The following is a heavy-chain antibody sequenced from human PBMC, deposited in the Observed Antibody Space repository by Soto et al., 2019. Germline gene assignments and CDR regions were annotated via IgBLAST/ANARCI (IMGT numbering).Heavy chain of an antibody. J-gene: IGHJ3*02. CDR3: ARGTSAWRNALDI. CDR2: ISGDGSST. CDR1: GFTFNSHW. Sequence: EVQLVESGGGLVQPGGSLRLSCAASGFTFNSHWMHWVRQAPGKGLVWVSRISGDGSSTAYADSVKGRFTISRDNADNSLYLQMNSLRAEDTAVHYCARGTSAWRNALDIWGQGTMVTVSS. V-gene: IGHV3-74*01. D-gene: IGHD6-19*01.